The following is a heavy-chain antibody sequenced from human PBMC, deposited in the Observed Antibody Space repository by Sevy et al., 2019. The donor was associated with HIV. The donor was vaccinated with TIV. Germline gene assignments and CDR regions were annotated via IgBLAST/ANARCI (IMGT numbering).Heavy chain of an antibody. J-gene: IGHJ1*01. V-gene: IGHV3-11*01. Sequence: GGSLRLSCAASGFTFSNYYMSWIRQAPGKGLEWVSYISGSGSTIYYADSVKGRFTISRDNARTSLFLQMDSLRAEDTAVYYCAKDGQWLELDSYFQHWGQGTLVTVSS. CDR3: AKDGQWLELDSYFQH. D-gene: IGHD6-19*01. CDR1: GFTFSNYY. CDR2: ISGSGSTI.